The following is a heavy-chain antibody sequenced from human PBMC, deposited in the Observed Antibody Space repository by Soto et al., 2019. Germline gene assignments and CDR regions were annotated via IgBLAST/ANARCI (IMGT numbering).Heavy chain of an antibody. D-gene: IGHD4-4*01. CDR3: ARETTVAPDVWVYYCVY. CDR1: GFTVSSNY. J-gene: IGHJ4*02. CDR2: IYSGGST. V-gene: IGHV3-66*01. Sequence: EVQLVESGGGLVQPGGSLRLSCAASGFTVSSNYMSWVRQAPGKGLEWVSVIYSGGSTYYADSVKGRFTISRDNSKNTLHRQVNGLGAEDTAVYYCARETTVAPDVWVYYCVYWGQGTLVTVSS.